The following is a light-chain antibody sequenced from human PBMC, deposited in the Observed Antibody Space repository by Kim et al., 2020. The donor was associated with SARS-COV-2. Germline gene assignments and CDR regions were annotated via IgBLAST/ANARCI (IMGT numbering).Light chain of an antibody. CDR1: QSISSY. CDR2: DAS. Sequence: EIVLTQSPATLSLSPGERATLSCRASQSISSYLAWYQHKPGQAPRLLIYDASNRATGIPARFSGSGSGTDFTLTISSLEPEDFAVYYCQQRSNWPPYTFGQGPSWRS. J-gene: IGKJ2*01. CDR3: QQRSNWPPYT. V-gene: IGKV3-11*01.